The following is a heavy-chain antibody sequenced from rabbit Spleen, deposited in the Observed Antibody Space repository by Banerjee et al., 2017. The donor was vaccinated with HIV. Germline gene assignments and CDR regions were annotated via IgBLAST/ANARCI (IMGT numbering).Heavy chain of an antibody. CDR1: GFDFRQYG. CDR2: IDPIFGVS. CDR3: VRARPYPFVL. Sequence: QEQLVESGGGLVQPGGSLKLSCKVSGFDFRQYGVTWVRQAPGKGLEWIGYIDPIFGVSYYANWVNGRFTLSSHDAQNTLYLQLNSLTAADTATYFCVRARPYPFVLWGQGTLVTVS. J-gene: IGHJ4*01. V-gene: IGHV1S47*01. D-gene: IGHD1-1*01.